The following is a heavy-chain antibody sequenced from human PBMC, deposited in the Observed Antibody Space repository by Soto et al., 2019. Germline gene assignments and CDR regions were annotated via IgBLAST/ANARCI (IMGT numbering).Heavy chain of an antibody. V-gene: IGHV1-18*01. Sequence: GASVKVSCKASGYTFTSYGISWVRQAPGQGPEWMGWISAYNGNTNYAQKLQGRVTMTTDTSTSTAYMELRSLRSDDTAVYYCARGLPGDSGWPEFAYWGQGTLVTVSS. CDR3: ARGLPGDSGWPEFAY. J-gene: IGHJ4*02. CDR1: GYTFTSYG. D-gene: IGHD6-19*01. CDR2: ISAYNGNT.